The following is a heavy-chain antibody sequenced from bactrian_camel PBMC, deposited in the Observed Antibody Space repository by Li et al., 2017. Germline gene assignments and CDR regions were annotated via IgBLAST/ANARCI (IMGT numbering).Heavy chain of an antibody. Sequence: HVQLVESGGGSVQAGGSLTLSCAASGYTYTRSTRCMGWFRQAPRQEREGVAAIYTGYTSGDITYVPDSVKGRFTISRDNAKNTVYLQMNNLKPEDTAKYSCKATCQSLGRRFWGRGTQVTVS. CDR2: IYTGYTSGDIT. V-gene: IGHV3S53*01. CDR3: KATCQSLGRRF. CDR1: GYTYTRSTRC. J-gene: IGHJ4*01.